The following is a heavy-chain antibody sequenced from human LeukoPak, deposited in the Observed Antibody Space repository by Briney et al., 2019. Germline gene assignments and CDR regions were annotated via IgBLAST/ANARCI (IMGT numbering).Heavy chain of an antibody. Sequence: GGSLRLSCGASGFTLSIYLMHWARQAPGKGVVWVSRMNSYESTTTYLHSVKRRFTISRHNAKNTLYLQMNSLRAEDTSVYYCARGRGGLSSTWFFTPDYWGQGTLVTVSS. CDR1: GFTLSIYL. D-gene: IGHD6-13*01. V-gene: IGHV3-74*01. J-gene: IGHJ4*02. CDR2: MNSYESTT. CDR3: ARGRGGLSSTWFFTPDY.